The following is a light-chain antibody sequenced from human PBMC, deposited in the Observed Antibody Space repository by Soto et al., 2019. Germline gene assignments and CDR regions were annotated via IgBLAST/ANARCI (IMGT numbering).Light chain of an antibody. CDR2: GAS. Sequence: EIVLTQSPGTLSLSSGERATLSCMASQSVRGNYLAWYQQKPGQAPRLLIYGASSRATGIPDRFGGSGSGTDFTLTISRLEPEDFAVYYCQQYASSPLTFGGGTKVEIK. CDR1: QSVRGNY. V-gene: IGKV3-20*01. CDR3: QQYASSPLT. J-gene: IGKJ4*01.